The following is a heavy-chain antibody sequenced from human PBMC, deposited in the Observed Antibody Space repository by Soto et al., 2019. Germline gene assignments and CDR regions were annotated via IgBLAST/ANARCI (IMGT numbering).Heavy chain of an antibody. D-gene: IGHD4-17*01. CDR2: IIPIFGTA. CDR3: ARALLDNGGKFDY. Sequence: SVKVSCKASGGTFSSYAISWVRQAPGQGPEWMGGIIPIFGTANYAQKFQGRVTITADESTSTAYMELSSLRSEDTAVYYCARALLDNGGKFDYWGQGTLVTVSS. V-gene: IGHV1-69*13. CDR1: GGTFSSYA. J-gene: IGHJ4*02.